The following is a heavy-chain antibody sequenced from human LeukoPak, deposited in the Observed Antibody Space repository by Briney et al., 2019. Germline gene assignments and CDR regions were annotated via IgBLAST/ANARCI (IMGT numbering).Heavy chain of an antibody. CDR1: GFTFSNAY. V-gene: IGHV3-15*07. CDR2: TKPKTDGETT. CDR3: ITPPPDSAQ. D-gene: IGHD1-14*01. Sequence: GGSLRLSCAASGFTFSNAYMNWVRQAPGKGLEWVGRTKPKTDGETTEYAAPVKDRFSISRDDSKSMMYLQMNSLKTEDTAVYYCITPPPDSAQGGQGTLGTVS. J-gene: IGHJ4*02.